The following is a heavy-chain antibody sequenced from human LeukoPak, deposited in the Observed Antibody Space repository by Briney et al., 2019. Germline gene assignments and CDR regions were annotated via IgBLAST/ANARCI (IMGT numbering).Heavy chain of an antibody. J-gene: IGHJ4*02. Sequence: ASVKVSCKASGGTFNNFAISWVRQAPGQGLGWVGGIIPMSGTANYAQKFQGRVTITADESATTAYMELRSLRPDDTAVYYCSRGGGRDSGRETDYWGQGTLVTVSS. CDR2: IIPMSGTA. CDR3: SRGGGRDSGRETDY. CDR1: GGTFNNFA. D-gene: IGHD1-26*01. V-gene: IGHV1-69*13.